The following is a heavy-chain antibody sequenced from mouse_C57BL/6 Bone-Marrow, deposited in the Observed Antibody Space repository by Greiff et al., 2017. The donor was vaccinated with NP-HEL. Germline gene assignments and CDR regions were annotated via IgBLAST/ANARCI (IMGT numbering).Heavy chain of an antibody. Sequence: VQLHQSGAELVRPGTSVKVSCKASGYAFTNYLIEWVKQRPGQGLEWIGVINPGSGGTNYNEKFKGKATLTADKSSSTAYMQLSSLTSEDSAVYFCAMGNYVGFAYWGQGTLVTVSA. CDR3: AMGNYVGFAY. D-gene: IGHD2-1*01. J-gene: IGHJ3*01. V-gene: IGHV1-54*01. CDR2: INPGSGGT. CDR1: GYAFTNYL.